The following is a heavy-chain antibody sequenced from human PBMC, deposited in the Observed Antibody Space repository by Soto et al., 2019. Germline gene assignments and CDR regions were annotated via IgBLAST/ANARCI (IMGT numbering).Heavy chain of an antibody. CDR1: GGSISSGGYY. Sequence: TLSLTCTVSGGSISSGGYYWSWIRQHPGKGLEWIGYIYYSGSTYYNPSLKSRVTISVDTSKNQFSLKLSSVTAADTAVYYCAREAQYSSGWYRAPEGPWFDTWGQGTLVTVSS. D-gene: IGHD6-19*01. CDR2: IYYSGST. CDR3: AREAQYSSGWYRAPEGPWFDT. J-gene: IGHJ5*02. V-gene: IGHV4-31*03.